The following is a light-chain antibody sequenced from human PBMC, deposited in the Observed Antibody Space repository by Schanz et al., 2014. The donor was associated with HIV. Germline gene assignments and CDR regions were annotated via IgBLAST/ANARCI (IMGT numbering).Light chain of an antibody. Sequence: QSALTQPASLSGSPGQSITISCTEINSDVGGYNFVSWYQQHPGKAPKLLLYDVNIRVRPSGVSVRFSGSKSGNMASLTISGLQPEDDGHYYCSSSTSDNTFFGAGTKLTVL. CDR2: DVNIR. V-gene: IGLV2-14*01. CDR3: SSSTSDNTF. J-gene: IGLJ2*01. CDR1: NSDVGGYNF.